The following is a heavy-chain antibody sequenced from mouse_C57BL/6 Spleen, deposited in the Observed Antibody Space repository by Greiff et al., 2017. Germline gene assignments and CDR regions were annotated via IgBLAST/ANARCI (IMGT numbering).Heavy chain of an antibody. CDR2: IHPNSGST. Sequence: VQLQQPGAELVKPGASVKLSCKASGYTFTSYWMHWVKQRPGQGLEWIGMIHPNSGSTNYNEKFKSKATLTVDKSSSTAYMQLSSLTSEDSAVYYCARKGGGYSMDYWGQGTSVTVSS. J-gene: IGHJ4*01. CDR1: GYTFTSYW. V-gene: IGHV1-64*01. D-gene: IGHD2-3*01. CDR3: ARKGGGYSMDY.